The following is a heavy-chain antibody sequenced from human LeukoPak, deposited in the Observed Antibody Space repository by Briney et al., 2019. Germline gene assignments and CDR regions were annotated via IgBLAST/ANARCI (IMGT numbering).Heavy chain of an antibody. Sequence: ASVKVSCKASGGTFSSYAISWVRQAPGQGLEWMGRINPNSGDTNYAQKFQGRVTMTRDTSISTAYMELSRLRSDDTAVYYCARDYCSSTSCLFDYWGQGTLVTVSS. D-gene: IGHD2-2*01. CDR1: GGTFSSYA. J-gene: IGHJ4*02. V-gene: IGHV1-2*06. CDR2: INPNSGDT. CDR3: ARDYCSSTSCLFDY.